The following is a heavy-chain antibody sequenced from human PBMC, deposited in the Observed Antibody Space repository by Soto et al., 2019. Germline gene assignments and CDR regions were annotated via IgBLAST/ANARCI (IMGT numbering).Heavy chain of an antibody. CDR1: GYFFTSYA. D-gene: IGHD6-19*01. Sequence: QVQLVQSGPEVKKTGASVKVSCRASGYFFTSYAIHWVRQAPGPRLEWLGWINAAIGHTKYSQNFQGRVIITRDTAANTVYMEVSSLKSGDTAVYYCARGISAGAGRNQLGYWGQGTRVTVFS. CDR2: INAAIGHT. J-gene: IGHJ4*02. V-gene: IGHV1-3*01. CDR3: ARGISAGAGRNQLGY.